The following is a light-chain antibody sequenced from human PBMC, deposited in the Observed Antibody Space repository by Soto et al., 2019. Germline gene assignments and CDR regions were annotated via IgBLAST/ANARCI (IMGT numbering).Light chain of an antibody. CDR2: RAY. J-gene: IGKJ2*01. Sequence: DIPMTQSPSSLSASVGDSVTITCRASQSFRSSLSWYQQKPGKAPELLIYRAYKLESGVPSRFSCSGSGTVFTLTISGLQPVDFATYYCLQTYGFPYTFGQGTMLDIK. CDR3: LQTYGFPYT. CDR1: QSFRSS. V-gene: IGKV1-39*01.